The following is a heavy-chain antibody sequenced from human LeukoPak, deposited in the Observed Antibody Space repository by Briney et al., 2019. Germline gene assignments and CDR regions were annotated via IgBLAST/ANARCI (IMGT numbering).Heavy chain of an antibody. CDR2: IWYDGSNK. V-gene: IGHV3-30*02. D-gene: IGHD1-26*01. CDR1: GFTFSSYG. CDR3: AKAIYSGSYYGLYFQH. J-gene: IGHJ1*01. Sequence: QTGGSLRLSCAASGFTFSSYGMHWVRQAPGKGLEWVAVIWYDGSNKYYADSVKGRFTISRDNSKNTLYLQMNSLRAEDTAVYYCAKAIYSGSYYGLYFQHWGQGTLVTVSS.